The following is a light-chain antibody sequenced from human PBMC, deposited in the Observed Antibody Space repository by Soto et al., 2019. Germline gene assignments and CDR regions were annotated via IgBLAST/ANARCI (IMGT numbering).Light chain of an antibody. J-gene: IGKJ1*01. CDR3: QQYNKYPRT. Sequence: DIQMTQSPSTLSASIGDRVTITCRASESIRTWLAWYQHKPGKAPKFLIYDASSLESGVPSRVSGSVSGTEFTLTISYLQPDDFATYYCQQYNKYPRTVGQGTKLDIK. V-gene: IGKV1-5*01. CDR2: DAS. CDR1: ESIRTW.